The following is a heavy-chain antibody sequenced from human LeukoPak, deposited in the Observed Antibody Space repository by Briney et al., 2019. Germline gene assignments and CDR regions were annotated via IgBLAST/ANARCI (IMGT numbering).Heavy chain of an antibody. CDR3: ARLKAADPMEADY. D-gene: IGHD6-13*01. J-gene: IGHJ4*02. V-gene: IGHV4-39*01. Sequence: PSVTLSLTCTVSGGSISSSSYYWGWIRQPPGKGLEWIGSIYYSGSTYYNPSLKSRVTISVDTSKNQFSLKLSSVTAADTAVYYCARLKAADPMEADYWGQGTLVTVSS. CDR2: IYYSGST. CDR1: GGSISSSSYY.